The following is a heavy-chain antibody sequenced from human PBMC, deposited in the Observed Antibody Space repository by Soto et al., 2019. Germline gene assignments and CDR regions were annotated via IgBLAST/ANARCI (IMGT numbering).Heavy chain of an antibody. V-gene: IGHV5-51*01. D-gene: IGHD6-6*01. Sequence: PGECLKISCKGSGYSFTSYWIGWVRQMPGKGLEWMGIIYPGDSDTRYSPSFQGQVTISADKSISTSYLQWSSLKASDTAMYYCASTSIAARPIYYGMDVWGQGTPVTVS. CDR2: IYPGDSDT. CDR1: GYSFTSYW. CDR3: ASTSIAARPIYYGMDV. J-gene: IGHJ6*02.